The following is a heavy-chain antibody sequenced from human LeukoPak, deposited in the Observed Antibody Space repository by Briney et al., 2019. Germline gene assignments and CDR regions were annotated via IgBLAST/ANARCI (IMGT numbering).Heavy chain of an antibody. D-gene: IGHD4-17*01. CDR2: ITSDAYI. V-gene: IGHV3-21*01. Sequence: PGGSLRLSCAASGFTLNSYLMSWVRQAPGKGLEWVSSITSDAYIYYADSLKGRFSISRDNAKNSVYLQMISLRAEDTAIYYCARADYGDYGVDYWGQGTLVTVSS. CDR3: ARADYGDYGVDY. J-gene: IGHJ4*02. CDR1: GFTLNSYL.